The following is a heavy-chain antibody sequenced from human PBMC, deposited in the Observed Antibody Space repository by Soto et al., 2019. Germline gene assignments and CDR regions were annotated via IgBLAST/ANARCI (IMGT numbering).Heavy chain of an antibody. CDR1: GFTFRGKY. V-gene: IGHV3-66*01. Sequence: GGCMRISCAASGFTFRGKYMSWVRQAPGKGLEWVSLIQSGGPTYYADSVKGRFTISRDTSENTLHLQMDSLRAEDTAVYYCARDDVLCDGGRCYGVPLDVWCKGTTVTVSS. D-gene: IGHD2-15*01. CDR3: ARDDVLCDGGRCYGVPLDV. CDR2: IQSGGPT. J-gene: IGHJ6*04.